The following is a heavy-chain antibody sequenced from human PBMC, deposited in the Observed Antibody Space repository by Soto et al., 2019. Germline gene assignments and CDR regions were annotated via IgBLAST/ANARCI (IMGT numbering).Heavy chain of an antibody. CDR1: GFTFTNYW. CDR2: IKHLESEK. D-gene: IGHD1-1*01. CDR3: ARHAYNFLTFDS. V-gene: IGHV3-7*01. Sequence: EVQLVESGGGLVQPGGSLRLSCAASGFTFTNYWMNWVRQPPGKGLEWVANIKHLESEKFYVGSGRGRFTISRDNAKNSVYLQMDSLRAEDTAVYYCARHAYNFLTFDSWGQGTLVTVSS. J-gene: IGHJ4*02.